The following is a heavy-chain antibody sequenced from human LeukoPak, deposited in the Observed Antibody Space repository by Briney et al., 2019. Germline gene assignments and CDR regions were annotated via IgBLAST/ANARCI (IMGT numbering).Heavy chain of an antibody. V-gene: IGHV3-23*01. CDR1: GFTFSSYA. CDR2: ISGSGGST. D-gene: IGHD6-19*01. CDR3: AKDLYLQWLVPFSTGIYFDY. J-gene: IGHJ4*02. Sequence: GGSLRLSCAASGFTFSSYAMSWVRQAPGKGLEWVSAISGSGGSTYYADSVKGRFTVSRDNSKNTLYLQMNSLRAEDTAVYYCAKDLYLQWLVPFSTGIYFDYWGQGTLVTVSS.